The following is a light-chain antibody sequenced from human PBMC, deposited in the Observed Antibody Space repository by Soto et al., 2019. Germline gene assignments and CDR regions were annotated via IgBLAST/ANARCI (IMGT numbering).Light chain of an antibody. Sequence: DIKMTQSPSTLSASVGDRVTITCRASQSISSWLAWYQQKPGKAPKLLIYDASSLESGVPSRFSGSGSGTEFTLTISSLRPDDFATYYCQQYNTLATFGQGTKVEIK. CDR3: QQYNTLAT. J-gene: IGKJ1*01. CDR1: QSISSW. CDR2: DAS. V-gene: IGKV1-5*01.